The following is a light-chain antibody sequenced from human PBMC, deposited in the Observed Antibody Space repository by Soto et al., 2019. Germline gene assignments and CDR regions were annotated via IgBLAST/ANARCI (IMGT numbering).Light chain of an antibody. V-gene: IGLV2-14*01. CDR1: ISDFVVYNY. CDR3: SSYTSSSTWV. Sequence: QSALTQPASVSGSPGQSITISCSGTISDFVVYNYVSWYQQHPGKAPKLMLYGVSKRPSGVSNRFSGSKSGNTASLTISGLQAEDEADYYCSSYTSSSTWVFGGGTKLTVL. CDR2: GVS. J-gene: IGLJ3*02.